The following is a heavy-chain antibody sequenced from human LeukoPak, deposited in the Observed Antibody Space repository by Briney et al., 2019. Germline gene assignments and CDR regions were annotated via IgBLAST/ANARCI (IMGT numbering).Heavy chain of an antibody. CDR1: GGSISSSSYY. V-gene: IGHV4-39*01. Sequence: PSETLSLTCTVSGGSISSSSYYWGWIRHPPGKGLEWIGSIYYSGSTYYNPSLKSRLTISVDTSKNQFSLKLSSVSAADTAVYYCARGKVVVVVAAAASLNWFDPWGQGTLVTVSS. CDR3: ARGKVVVVVAAAASLNWFDP. D-gene: IGHD2-15*01. CDR2: IYYSGST. J-gene: IGHJ5*02.